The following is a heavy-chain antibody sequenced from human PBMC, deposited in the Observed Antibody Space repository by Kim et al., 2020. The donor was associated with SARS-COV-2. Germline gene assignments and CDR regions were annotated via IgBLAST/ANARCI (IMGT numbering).Heavy chain of an antibody. Sequence: YNPSLKSRVTISVDTSKNQFSLKLSSVTAADTAVYYCARHRLRGDVWFDPWGQGTLVTVSS. D-gene: IGHD2-21*02. J-gene: IGHJ5*02. V-gene: IGHV4-59*08. CDR3: ARHRLRGDVWFDP.